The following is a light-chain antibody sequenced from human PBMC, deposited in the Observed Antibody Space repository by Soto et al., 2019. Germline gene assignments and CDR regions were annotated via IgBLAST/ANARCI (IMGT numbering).Light chain of an antibody. V-gene: IGLV2-14*01. Sequence: QSALTQPASVSGSPGQSITISCTGTSSDVGGYNYVSWYQQHPGKAPKLMIYEVTNRPSGVSNRFSGSKSGNTASLTISGLQAEDEADYYCCSYTSSRILLFGGGTKLTVL. CDR1: SSDVGGYNY. J-gene: IGLJ2*01. CDR2: EVT. CDR3: CSYTSSRILL.